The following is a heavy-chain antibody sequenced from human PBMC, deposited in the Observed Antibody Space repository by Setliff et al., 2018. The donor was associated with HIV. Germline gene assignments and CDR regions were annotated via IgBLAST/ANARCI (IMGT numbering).Heavy chain of an antibody. Sequence: SVKVSCKASGGTFSSYAISWVRQAPGQGLEWMGGIIPIFSTANYAQKFQGRVTITADKSTSTAYMELSSLRSEDTAVYYCARDRGGSSYFDYWGQGTLVTVSS. D-gene: IGHD1-26*01. V-gene: IGHV1-69*06. CDR2: IIPIFSTA. CDR3: ARDRGGSSYFDY. CDR1: GGTFSSYA. J-gene: IGHJ4*02.